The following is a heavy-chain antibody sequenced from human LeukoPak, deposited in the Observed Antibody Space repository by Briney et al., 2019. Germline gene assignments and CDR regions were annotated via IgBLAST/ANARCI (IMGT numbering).Heavy chain of an antibody. D-gene: IGHD6-19*01. Sequence: GGSLRLSCAASGFTFSSYGMHWVRQAPGKGLEWVAVISYDGSNKYYADSVKGRFTISRDNSKNTLYLQMNSLRAEDTAVYYCARDQDSSGWYGPDGFDIWGQGTMVTVSS. CDR1: GFTFSSYG. J-gene: IGHJ3*02. CDR3: ARDQDSSGWYGPDGFDI. CDR2: ISYDGSNK. V-gene: IGHV3-30*03.